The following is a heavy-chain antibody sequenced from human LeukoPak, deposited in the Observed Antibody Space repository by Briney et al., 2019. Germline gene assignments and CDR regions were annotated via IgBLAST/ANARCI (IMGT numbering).Heavy chain of an antibody. Sequence: PSETLSLTCAVSGYSISSGYYWGRIRQPPGKGLEWIGSIYHSGSTYYNPSLKSRVTISVDTSKNQFSLKLSSVTAADTAVYYCARVVYDILTGYSSYDYWGQGTLVTVSS. J-gene: IGHJ4*02. CDR1: GYSISSGYY. V-gene: IGHV4-38-2*01. CDR2: IYHSGST. CDR3: ARVVYDILTGYSSYDY. D-gene: IGHD3-9*01.